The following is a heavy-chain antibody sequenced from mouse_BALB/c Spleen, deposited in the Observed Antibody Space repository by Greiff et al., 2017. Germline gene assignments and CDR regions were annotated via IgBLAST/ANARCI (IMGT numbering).Heavy chain of an antibody. V-gene: IGHV5-9-4*01. CDR3: ARANYDY. CDR2: ISSGGSYT. J-gene: IGHJ2*01. Sequence: EVHLVESGGGLVKPGGSLKLSCAASGFTFSSYAMSWVRQSPEKRLEWVAEISSGGSYTYYPDTVTGRFTISRDNAKNTLYLEMSSLRSEDTAMYYCARANYDYWGQGTTLTVSS. CDR1: GFTFSSYA.